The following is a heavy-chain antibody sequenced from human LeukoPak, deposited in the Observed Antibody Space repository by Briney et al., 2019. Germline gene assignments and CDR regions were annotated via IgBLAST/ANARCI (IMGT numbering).Heavy chain of an antibody. D-gene: IGHD3-3*01. CDR1: GYTLTELS. CDR2: FDPEDGET. CDR3: ATYDFWSGYYTGRLFDY. V-gene: IGHV1-24*01. J-gene: IGHJ4*02. Sequence: ASVKVSCKGSGYTLTELSMHWVRQAPGKGLEWMGGFDPEDGETIYAQKFQGRVTMTEDTSTDTAYMELSSLRSEDTAVYYCATYDFWSGYYTGRLFDYWGQGTPVTVSS.